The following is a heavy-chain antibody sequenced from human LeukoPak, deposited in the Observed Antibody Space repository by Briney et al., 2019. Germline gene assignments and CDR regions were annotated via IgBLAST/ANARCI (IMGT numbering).Heavy chain of an antibody. CDR3: ARVLDTYGNVGAFDI. CDR1: RFTFSNYA. V-gene: IGHV3-64*01. D-gene: IGHD5-18*01. J-gene: IGHJ3*02. CDR2: ISSSGGHS. Sequence: PGGSLRLSCAASRFTFSNYAMHWVRQAPGKGLEYVSAISSSGGHSYYANSVKGRFTISRDNSKNTLYLQMGSLRAEDMAVYYCARVLDTYGNVGAFDIWGQGTMVTVSS.